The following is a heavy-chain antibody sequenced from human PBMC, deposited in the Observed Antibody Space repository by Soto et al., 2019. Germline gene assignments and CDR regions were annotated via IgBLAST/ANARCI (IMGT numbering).Heavy chain of an antibody. Sequence: SETLSLTCTVSGGSITSSYWSWIRRPPGKGLEWIAYIYDTGISGYTPSTSYNPSLKSRVAMWVDTSKSQFSLKLTSVTAADTAVYYCARGEDAFFYYGLDGWGQGITVTISS. V-gene: IGHV4-59*01. CDR1: GGSITSSY. CDR3: ARGEDAFFYYGLDG. J-gene: IGHJ6*02. CDR2: IYDTGISGYTPST.